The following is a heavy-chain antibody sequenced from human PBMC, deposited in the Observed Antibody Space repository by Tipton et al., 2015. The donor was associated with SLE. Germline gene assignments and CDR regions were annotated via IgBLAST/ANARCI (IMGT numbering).Heavy chain of an antibody. V-gene: IGHV1-69*18. Sequence: QVQLVQSGAEVKKPGSSVKVSCKASGGTFSSYAISWVRQAPGQGLEWMGRIIPIFGTANYAQKFQGRVTITADESTSTAYMELSSLRSEDTAVYYCARERDLTYYYDSSGYFFDYWGQGTLVTVSS. J-gene: IGHJ4*02. CDR2: IIPIFGTA. CDR1: GGTFSSYA. CDR3: ARERDLTYYYDSSGYFFDY. D-gene: IGHD3-22*01.